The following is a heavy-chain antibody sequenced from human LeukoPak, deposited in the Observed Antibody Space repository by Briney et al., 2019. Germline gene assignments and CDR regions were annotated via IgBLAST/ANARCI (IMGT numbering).Heavy chain of an antibody. CDR3: ARREGVTMVRGVRRHFDY. D-gene: IGHD3-10*01. Sequence: ASVKVSCKASGYTFTNYYIHWVRQAPGQGLECMGIINPSGGSTSYAQKFQGRVTMTRDMSTSTVYMELSSLRSEDTAVYYCARREGVTMVRGVRRHFDYWGQGTLVTVSS. V-gene: IGHV1-46*01. CDR2: INPSGGST. CDR1: GYTFTNYY. J-gene: IGHJ4*02.